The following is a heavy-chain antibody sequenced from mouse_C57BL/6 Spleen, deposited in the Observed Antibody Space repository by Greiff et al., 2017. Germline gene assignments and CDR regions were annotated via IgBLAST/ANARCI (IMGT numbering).Heavy chain of an antibody. D-gene: IGHD1-3*01. Sequence: QVQLKESGAELVRPGASVTLSCKASGYTFTDYEMHWVKQTPVHGLEWIGAIDPETGGTAYNQKFKGKAILTADKSSSTAYMELRSLTSEDSAVYYCTRSGYWGQGTTLTVSS. J-gene: IGHJ2*01. CDR3: TRSGY. CDR2: IDPETGGT. V-gene: IGHV1-15*01. CDR1: GYTFTDYE.